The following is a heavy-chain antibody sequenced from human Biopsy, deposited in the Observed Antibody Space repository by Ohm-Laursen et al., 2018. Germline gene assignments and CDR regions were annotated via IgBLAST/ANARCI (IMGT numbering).Heavy chain of an antibody. CDR1: GFTFSNYW. V-gene: IGHV3-74*01. CDR3: ARRSTTYCSSTSCSFDY. J-gene: IGHJ4*02. D-gene: IGHD2-2*01. Sequence: SLRLSCAAPGFTFSNYWMHWVRQAPGKGPAWVSRINSDGSSTSYADSVKGRFTISRDNAKNTLYLQMDSLRVEDTAVYYCARRSTTYCSSTSCSFDYWGQGTLVTVSS. CDR2: INSDGSST.